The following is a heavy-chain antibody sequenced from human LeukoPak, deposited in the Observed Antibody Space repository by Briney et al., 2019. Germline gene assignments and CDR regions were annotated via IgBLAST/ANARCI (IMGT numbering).Heavy chain of an antibody. J-gene: IGHJ6*03. V-gene: IGHV4-38-2*01. CDR3: AWHRWYYLVYAIGVDYMDV. CDR2: IYRSGST. Sequence: SETLSLTCAVSGYSISSGYYWGWLRQPPGRGLEWIGSIYRSGSTYYNPSLKSRVTISVDTSKNQFSLKLSSVTADDTAVYYCAWHRWYYLVYAIGVDYMDVCGRGTTATVSS. CDR1: GYSISSGYY. D-gene: IGHD2-8*01.